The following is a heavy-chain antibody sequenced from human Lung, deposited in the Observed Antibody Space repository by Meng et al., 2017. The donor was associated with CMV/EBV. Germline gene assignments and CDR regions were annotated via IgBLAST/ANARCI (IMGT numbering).Heavy chain of an antibody. CDR1: GGSIWGSKW. J-gene: IGHJ6*02. D-gene: IGHD4-17*01. V-gene: IGHV4-4*02. CDR2: ISHSGRT. Sequence: GSLRLXXDVSGGSIWGSKWWSWVRQSPGKGLEWLGEISHSGRTNYNPSLKRRVTISVDRSNNQFSLNLTSVTAADTALYYCARGVHGDTHYYGMDVWGQGTXVTVSS. CDR3: ARGVHGDTHYYGMDV.